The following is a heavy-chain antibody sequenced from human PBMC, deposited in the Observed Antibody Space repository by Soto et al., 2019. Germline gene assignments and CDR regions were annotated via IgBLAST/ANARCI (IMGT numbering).Heavy chain of an antibody. CDR2: IIPILGIA. CDR3: ARDQRDDYIWGSYRSPPDI. CDR1: GGTFSSYT. V-gene: IGHV1-69*04. D-gene: IGHD3-16*01. Sequence: SVKVSCKASGGTFSSYTISWVRQAPGQGLEWMGRIIPILGIANYAQKFQGRVTITADKSTSTAYMELSSLRSEDTAVYYCARDQRDDYIWGSYRSPPDIWGQGTMVTVSS. J-gene: IGHJ3*02.